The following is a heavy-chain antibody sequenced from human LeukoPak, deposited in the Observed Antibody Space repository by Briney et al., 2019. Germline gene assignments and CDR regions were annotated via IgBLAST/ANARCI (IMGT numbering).Heavy chain of an antibody. J-gene: IGHJ4*02. Sequence: GGSLRLSCAASGFTVSSNYMSWVRQAPGKGLEWVSIIYSGGSTFYADSVKGRFTISRDNSKNTLYLQMNSLRAEDTAMYFCARRATTERGHSYGLDYWGQGILVTVSS. CDR3: ARRATTERGHSYGLDY. CDR2: IYSGGST. D-gene: IGHD5-18*01. CDR1: GFTVSSNY. V-gene: IGHV3-53*01.